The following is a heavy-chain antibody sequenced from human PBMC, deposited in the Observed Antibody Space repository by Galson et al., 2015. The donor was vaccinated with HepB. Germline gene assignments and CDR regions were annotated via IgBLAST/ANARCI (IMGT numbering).Heavy chain of an antibody. CDR3: AKGGLIFYMDN. J-gene: IGHJ4*02. V-gene: IGHV1-2*02. CDR2: PQSHST. Sequence: PQSHSTHYAEKFQGRVAMTSDRSITTAYMELSRLTSDDTAVYYCAKGGLIFYMDNWGQGTRVTVST. D-gene: IGHD3/OR15-3a*01.